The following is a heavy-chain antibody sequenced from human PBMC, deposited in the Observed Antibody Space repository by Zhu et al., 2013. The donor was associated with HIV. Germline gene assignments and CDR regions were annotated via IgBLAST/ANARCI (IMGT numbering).Heavy chain of an antibody. Sequence: VQLLESGGGLVQPGGSLRLSCAASGFTFNNYAMNWVRQAPGKRLEWVSYISSSGSTIHYADSVKGRFTISRDNAKDSLYLQMNSLRAEDTAVYYCASQHYNIFDYWGQGTLVTVSS. J-gene: IGHJ4*02. CDR2: ISSSGSTI. CDR1: GFTFNNYA. CDR3: ASQHYNIFDY. D-gene: IGHD1-1*01. V-gene: IGHV3-48*03.